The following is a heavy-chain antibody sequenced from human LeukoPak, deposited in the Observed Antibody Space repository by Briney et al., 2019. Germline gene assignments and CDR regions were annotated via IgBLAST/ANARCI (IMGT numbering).Heavy chain of an antibody. D-gene: IGHD4-17*01. J-gene: IGHJ4*02. CDR2: IIPIFGTA. CDR3: ARYGDYEKGTSFDY. Sequence: ASVKVSCKASGGTFSSYAISWVRQAPGQGLEWMGGIIPIFGTANYAQKFRGRVTITADESTSTAYMELSSLRSEDTAVYYCARYGDYEKGTSFDYWGQGTLVTVSS. CDR1: GGTFSSYA. V-gene: IGHV1-69*13.